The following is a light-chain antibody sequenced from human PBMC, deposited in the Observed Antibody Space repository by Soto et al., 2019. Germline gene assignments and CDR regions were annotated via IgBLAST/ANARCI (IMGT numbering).Light chain of an antibody. CDR2: ASS. Sequence: AIQMTQSPSSLSASVGDRVTITCRASQGIRNDLGWYQQKPGKAPKLLSYASSSLQSGVPSRFSGSGSGTNFTLTTSRPQPEDFATYYCLQDYNYPRTFGKGTKVAIK. V-gene: IGKV1-6*01. CDR1: QGIRND. CDR3: LQDYNYPRT. J-gene: IGKJ1*01.